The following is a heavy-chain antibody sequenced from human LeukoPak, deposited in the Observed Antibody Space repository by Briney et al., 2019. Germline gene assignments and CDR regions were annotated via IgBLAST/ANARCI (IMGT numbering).Heavy chain of an antibody. V-gene: IGHV4-34*01. CDR3: ASYTDAFDI. D-gene: IGHD3-16*01. J-gene: IGHJ3*02. Sequence: PSETLSLTCAVYGGSFSGYYWSWIRQPPGKGLEWIGEINHSGSTYYNPSLKSRVTISVDTSKNQFSLNLSSVTAADTAVYYCASYTDAFDIWGQGTMVTVSS. CDR1: GGSFSGYY. CDR2: INHSGST.